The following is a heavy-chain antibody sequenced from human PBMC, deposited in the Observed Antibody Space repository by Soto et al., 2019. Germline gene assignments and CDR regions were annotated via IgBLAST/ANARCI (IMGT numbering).Heavy chain of an antibody. D-gene: IGHD6-19*01. CDR2: IDPSDSYT. J-gene: IGHJ4*02. Sequence: KVSCKASGGTFSSYTISWVRQMPGKGLEWMGRIDPSDSYTNYSPSFQGHVNISADKSISTAYLQWSSLKASDTAMYYCARLSVAGSYDYWGQGTLVTVSS. V-gene: IGHV5-10-1*01. CDR1: GGTFSSYT. CDR3: ARLSVAGSYDY.